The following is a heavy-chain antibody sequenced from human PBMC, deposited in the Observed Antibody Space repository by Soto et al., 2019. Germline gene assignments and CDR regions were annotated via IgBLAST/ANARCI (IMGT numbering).Heavy chain of an antibody. CDR1: GASVRSGLYY. CDR3: ARVHHPMVAVADVYYFDY. Sequence: PETRSLTCTVSGASVRSGLYYWSWPQQPPGKGRGWMSYVFYSGSTRNNPSLNSRVTISVDTTKTQSTLKLTSVTAADKAMYYCARVHHPMVAVADVYYFDYWGQGTLVTVSS. CDR2: VFYSGST. D-gene: IGHD6-19*01. V-gene: IGHV4-61*01. J-gene: IGHJ4*02.